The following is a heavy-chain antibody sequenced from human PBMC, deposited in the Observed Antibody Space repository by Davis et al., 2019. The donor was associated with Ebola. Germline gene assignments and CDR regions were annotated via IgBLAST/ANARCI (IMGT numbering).Heavy chain of an antibody. CDR3: GHFDRD. CDR2: ITEDASAK. Sequence: GESLKISCKASGISFNHAWMGWVRQAPGKGLEWVADITEDASAKYYVDSVEGRFTVSRDNAKNSLFLQMNSLRAEDTAVYYCGHFDRDLGQGTLVTVSS. D-gene: IGHD3-22*01. J-gene: IGHJ4*02. CDR1: GISFNHAW. V-gene: IGHV3-7*03.